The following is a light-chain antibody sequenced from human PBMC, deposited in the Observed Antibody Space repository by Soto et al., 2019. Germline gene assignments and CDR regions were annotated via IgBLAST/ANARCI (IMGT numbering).Light chain of an antibody. CDR2: AAS. J-gene: IGKJ5*01. V-gene: IGKV1-17*01. CDR1: QGVRND. Sequence: DTQMTQSPSSLSAPVGDRVIITCRTSQGVRNDLGWYQEKLGKARKRLMYAASSAQSGVPSRFSGSGSGTEFTLTISGLLPEDFATYHCQQLNTLPLTFGQGTRLEIK. CDR3: QQLNTLPLT.